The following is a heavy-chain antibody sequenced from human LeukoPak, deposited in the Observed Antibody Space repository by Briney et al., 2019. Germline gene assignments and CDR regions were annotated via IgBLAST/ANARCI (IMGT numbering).Heavy chain of an antibody. CDR2: IKRRSDGGTP. CDR1: GFSFNDAW. J-gene: IGHJ4*02. CDR3: TTDTRRIDTFA. Sequence: GGSLRLSCAASGFSFNDAWMNWVRQAPGKGLEWVSRIKRRSDGGTPDYAAPVQGRFTISRDESKNTLYLQMNSLKTGDTAVYYCTTDTRRIDTFAWGQGTLVTVAA. D-gene: IGHD2-2*01. V-gene: IGHV3-15*07.